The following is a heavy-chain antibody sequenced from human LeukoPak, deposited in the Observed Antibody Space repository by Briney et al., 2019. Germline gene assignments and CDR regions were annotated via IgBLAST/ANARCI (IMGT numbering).Heavy chain of an antibody. CDR3: ARFLSGSHDAFDI. Sequence: ASVKVSCKASGYTFTSYDINWVRQATGQGLEWMGWMNPNSGNTGYAQKFQGRVTMTRNTSISTAYMELSSLRSDDTAVYYCARFLSGSHDAFDIWGQGTMVTVSS. J-gene: IGHJ3*02. D-gene: IGHD1-26*01. CDR2: MNPNSGNT. CDR1: GYTFTSYD. V-gene: IGHV1-8*01.